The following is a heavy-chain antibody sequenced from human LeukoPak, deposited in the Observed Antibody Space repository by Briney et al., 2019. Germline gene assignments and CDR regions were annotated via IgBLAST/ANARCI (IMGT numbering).Heavy chain of an antibody. CDR3: ARDNHRSSWSWFDP. D-gene: IGHD6-13*01. CDR1: GYTFTSYG. J-gene: IGHJ5*02. V-gene: IGHV1-18*01. Sequence: ASVRVSCKASGYTFTSYGISWVRQAPAQGLEWMGWISAYNGNTKYAQEFQGRVTMTTDTSTSTAYMELRSLSSDDTAVYHCARDNHRSSWSWFDPWGQRTMVADSS. CDR2: ISAYNGNT.